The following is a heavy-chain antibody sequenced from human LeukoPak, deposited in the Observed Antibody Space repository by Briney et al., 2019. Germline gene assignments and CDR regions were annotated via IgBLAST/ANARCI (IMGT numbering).Heavy chain of an antibody. D-gene: IGHD2-2*01. V-gene: IGHV1-69*04. CDR1: GGTFSSYT. J-gene: IGHJ5*02. CDR3: ARDIDIVVVPAAMGSWFDP. CDR2: IIPILGIE. Sequence: SVKVSCKVSGGTFSSYTISWVRQAPGQGLEGMGRIIPILGIENYAQKFQGRVTITADKSTTTAYMELSSLRSEDTAVYYCARDIDIVVVPAAMGSWFDPWGQGTLVTVSS.